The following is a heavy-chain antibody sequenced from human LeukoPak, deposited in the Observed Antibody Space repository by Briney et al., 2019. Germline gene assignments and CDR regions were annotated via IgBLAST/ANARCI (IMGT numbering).Heavy chain of an antibody. J-gene: IGHJ4*02. D-gene: IGHD4-23*01. Sequence: GGSLRLSSAASGFTFSRYAMSWVRQAPGKGLEWVSAISDRGVTTYYADSVKGRFTISRDNSKNTLYLQMNSLRADDTAVYYCAKEKTAVKTPGIDYWGQGTLVTVSS. CDR1: GFTFSRYA. CDR3: AKEKTAVKTPGIDY. V-gene: IGHV3-23*01. CDR2: ISDRGVTT.